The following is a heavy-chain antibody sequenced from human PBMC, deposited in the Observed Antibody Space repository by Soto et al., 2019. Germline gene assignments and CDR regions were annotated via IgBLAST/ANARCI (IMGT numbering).Heavy chain of an antibody. CDR1: GFTFSSYA. J-gene: IGHJ6*02. CDR2: ISGSGGST. V-gene: IGHV3-23*01. D-gene: IGHD4-17*01. CDR3: AKLVYGGNSFARYYYYYRMDV. Sequence: GGSLRLSCAASGFTFSSYAMSWVRQAPGKGLEWVSAISGSGGSTYYADSVKGRFTISRDNSKNTLYLQMNSLRAEDTAVYYCAKLVYGGNSFARYYYYYRMDVWGQGTTVTVSS.